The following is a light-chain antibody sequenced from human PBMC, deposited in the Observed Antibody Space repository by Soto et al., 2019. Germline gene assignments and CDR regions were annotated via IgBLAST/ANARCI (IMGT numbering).Light chain of an antibody. CDR3: QQYSAYPLT. Sequence: DIQMTQSPSTLSASVGDRVTITCRASQSINSWLAWYQQKPGKAPQLLIYKASNLQSGDPSRFSSSGPGTEFTLNINTLQPDDFATYYCQQYSAYPLTFGGGTKGEIK. J-gene: IGKJ4*01. CDR2: KAS. V-gene: IGKV1-5*03. CDR1: QSINSW.